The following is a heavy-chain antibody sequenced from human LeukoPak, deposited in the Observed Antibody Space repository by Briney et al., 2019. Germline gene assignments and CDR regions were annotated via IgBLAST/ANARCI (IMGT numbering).Heavy chain of an antibody. V-gene: IGHV3-20*04. CDR1: GFTFDDYG. CDR3: AREGPTVVTTTPAHAFDI. D-gene: IGHD4-23*01. J-gene: IGHJ3*02. Sequence: GGSLRLSCAASGFTFDDYGMSWVRQAPGKGLEWVSGINWNGGSTGYADSVKGRFTISRDNAKNSLYLQMNSLRAEDTALYYCAREGPTVVTTTPAHAFDIWGQGTMVTVSS. CDR2: INWNGGST.